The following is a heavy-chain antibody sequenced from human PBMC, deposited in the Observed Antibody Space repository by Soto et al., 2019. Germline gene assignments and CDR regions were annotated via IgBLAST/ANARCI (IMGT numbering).Heavy chain of an antibody. CDR2: IYDSEST. CDR3: VREWPYGMADPCYVGLDV. Sequence: SETLSLTCAVSSASVSIGCYSWSWIRQPPGKALEWIGYIYDSESTYYNPSLKSRVTISVERSMNQFSTRLSSLTHEDTAVYFCVREWPYGMADPCYVGLDVWGQGSTVTVPS. CDR1: SASVSIGCYS. D-gene: IGHD2-2*01. J-gene: IGHJ6*02. V-gene: IGHV4-30-2*01.